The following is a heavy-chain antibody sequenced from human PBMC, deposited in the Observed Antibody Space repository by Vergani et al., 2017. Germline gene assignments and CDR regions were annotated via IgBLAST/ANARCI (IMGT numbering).Heavy chain of an antibody. J-gene: IGHJ5*02. V-gene: IGHV4-61*02. CDR1: GGSISSGSYY. Sequence: QVQLQESGPGLVKPSQTLSLTCTVSGGSISSGSYYWSWIRQPAGKGLEWIGRIYTSGSTHYNPSLKSRVTISVDTSKNQFSLKLSSVTAADTAVYYCAGVLFGEGVWFDPWGQGTLVTVSS. D-gene: IGHD3-10*02. CDR3: AGVLFGEGVWFDP. CDR2: IYTSGST.